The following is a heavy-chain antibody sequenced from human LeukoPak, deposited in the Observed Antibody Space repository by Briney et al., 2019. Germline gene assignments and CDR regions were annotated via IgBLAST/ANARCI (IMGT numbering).Heavy chain of an antibody. CDR2: INPNSGGT. CDR1: GYTLTGYY. D-gene: IGHD2-2*01. J-gene: IGHJ4*02. V-gene: IGHV1-2*02. CDR3: ARGRCSSRSCYLFDY. Sequence: ASVKVSCKAAGYTLTGYYMHWVRQAPGQGLEWMGWINPNSGGTSYAQKFQGRATMTRDTSISTAYMELSRLRSDDTAVYYCARGRCSSRSCYLFDYWGQGTLVTVSS.